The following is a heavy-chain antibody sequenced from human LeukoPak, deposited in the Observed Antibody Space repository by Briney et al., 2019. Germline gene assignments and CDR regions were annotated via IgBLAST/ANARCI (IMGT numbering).Heavy chain of an antibody. CDR2: IKEDGTDI. D-gene: IGHD2-15*01. CDR1: GFTFTAYS. V-gene: IGHV3-7*05. J-gene: IGHJ4*02. CDR3: AREWWYLDY. Sequence: GGSLRLSCAASGFTFTAYSMTWVRQAPGRGLEWVARIKEDGTDIHYVDSVRGRFTISRDNARNSVYLQMNSLRAEDTAVYYCAREWWYLDYWGQGTLVTVSP.